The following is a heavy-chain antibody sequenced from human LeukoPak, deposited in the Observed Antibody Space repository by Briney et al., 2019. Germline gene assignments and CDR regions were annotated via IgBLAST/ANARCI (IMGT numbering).Heavy chain of an antibody. CDR2: IRQDGSEK. CDR3: ASISYGDYEH. Sequence: GGSLRLSSVASGFTFGSYWMNWVRQAPGKGLEWVANIRQDGSEKKYVDSVKGRFTISRDNAKNALYLQMNSLRAEDTAVYYCASISYGDYEHWGQGTLVTVSS. J-gene: IGHJ1*01. D-gene: IGHD4-17*01. V-gene: IGHV3-7*05. CDR1: GFTFGSYW.